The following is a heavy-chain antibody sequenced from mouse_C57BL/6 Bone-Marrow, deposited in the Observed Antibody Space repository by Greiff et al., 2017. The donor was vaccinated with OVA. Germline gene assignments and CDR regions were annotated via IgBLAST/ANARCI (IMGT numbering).Heavy chain of an antibody. CDR3: ARWSYRGAMDY. Sequence: QVQLQQPGAELVRPGTSVKLSCKASGYTFTSYWMHWVKQRPGQGLEWIGVIDPSDSYTNYNQKFKGKATLTVDTSSSTAYMQRSSLTSEDSAVYYCARWSYRGAMDYWGQGASVTVSS. D-gene: IGHD2-10*01. CDR1: GYTFTSYW. J-gene: IGHJ4*01. CDR2: IDPSDSYT. V-gene: IGHV1-59*01.